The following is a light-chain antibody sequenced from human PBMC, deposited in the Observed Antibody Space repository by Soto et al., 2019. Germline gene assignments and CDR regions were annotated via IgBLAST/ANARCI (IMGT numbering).Light chain of an antibody. CDR1: RNDVGGYNY. V-gene: IGLV2-11*01. Sequence: QSALTQPRSVSGSPGQSVTISCTGTRNDVGGYNYVSWYQQHPGKAPKLMIYDVTKRPSGVPDRFSGSKSGSTASLTISGLQADDEADYYCCSYAGSYIFVFGTGTKLTVL. J-gene: IGLJ1*01. CDR3: CSYAGSYIFV. CDR2: DVT.